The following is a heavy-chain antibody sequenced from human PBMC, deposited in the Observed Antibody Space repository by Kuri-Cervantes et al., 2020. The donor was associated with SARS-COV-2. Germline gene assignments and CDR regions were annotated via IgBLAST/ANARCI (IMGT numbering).Heavy chain of an antibody. CDR2: INPSGGDT. D-gene: IGHD3-10*01. Sequence: ASVKVSCKASRYIFTTYYMHWVRQAPGQGLEWMGIINPSGGDTGYAQKFQGRISMTTDTSTATVYMELSTLRSEDTAVYYCARDPGTMVRGVFDYWGQGTLVTVSS. CDR3: ARDPGTMVRGVFDY. J-gene: IGHJ4*02. V-gene: IGHV1-46*03. CDR1: RYIFTTYY.